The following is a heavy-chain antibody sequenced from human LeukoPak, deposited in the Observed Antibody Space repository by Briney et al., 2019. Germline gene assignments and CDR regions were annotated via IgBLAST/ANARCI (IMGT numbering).Heavy chain of an antibody. CDR3: ARHSGSYRDFDY. D-gene: IGHD1-26*01. V-gene: IGHV1-46*01. Sequence: ASLKVSCKASGYTFTSYYMHWVRQAPGQGLEWMGIINPSGGSTSYAQKFQGRVTMTRDTSTSTVYMELSSLRSEYTSVYYCARHSGSYRDFDYWGQGTLVTVSS. J-gene: IGHJ4*02. CDR1: GYTFTSYY. CDR2: INPSGGST.